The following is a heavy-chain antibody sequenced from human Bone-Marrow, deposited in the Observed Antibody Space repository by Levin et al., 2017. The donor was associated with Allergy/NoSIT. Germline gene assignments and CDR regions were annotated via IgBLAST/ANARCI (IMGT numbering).Heavy chain of an antibody. J-gene: IGHJ6*03. Sequence: GESLKISCKGSGYSFTSYWISWVRQMPGKGLEWMGRIDPSDSYTNYSPSFQGHVTISADKSISTAYLQWSSLKASDTAMYYCAIFCGGGSRDCYYYYMDVWGKGTTVTVSS. V-gene: IGHV5-10-1*01. D-gene: IGHD2-15*01. CDR2: IDPSDSYT. CDR1: GYSFTSYW. CDR3: AIFCGGGSRDCYYYYMDV.